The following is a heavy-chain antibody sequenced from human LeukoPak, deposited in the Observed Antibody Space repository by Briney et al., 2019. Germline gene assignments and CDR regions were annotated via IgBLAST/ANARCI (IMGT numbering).Heavy chain of an antibody. Sequence: ASVNVSCKASGGTLSTYSISWVRQAPGQGLEWMGGIIPIFNRKNYAQRFQDRVILTADESTSTAYMELSSLRSEDTAVYYCARGNSRWSTPSSSYYYRMDVWGQGTTVAVSS. CDR1: GGTLSTYS. D-gene: IGHD4-23*01. CDR3: ARGNSRWSTPSSSYYYRMDV. V-gene: IGHV1-69*13. CDR2: IIPIFNRK. J-gene: IGHJ6*02.